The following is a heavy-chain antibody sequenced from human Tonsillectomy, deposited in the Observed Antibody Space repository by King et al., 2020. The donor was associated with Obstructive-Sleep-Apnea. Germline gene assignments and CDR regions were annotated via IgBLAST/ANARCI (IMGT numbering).Heavy chain of an antibody. D-gene: IGHD5-18*01. V-gene: IGHV4-31*03. CDR3: ARDPGYSYGRGFDY. J-gene: IGHJ4*02. Sequence: VQLQESGPGLVKPSQTLSLTCTVSGGSVNSGGFFWSWIRQLPGKGLEWIGSISYTGSTSYNPSLKSRVTISLDTSRNQFSLKLSSVTAADTAVYYCARDPGYSYGRGFDYWGQGTLVTVSS. CDR2: ISYTGST. CDR1: GGSVNSGGFF.